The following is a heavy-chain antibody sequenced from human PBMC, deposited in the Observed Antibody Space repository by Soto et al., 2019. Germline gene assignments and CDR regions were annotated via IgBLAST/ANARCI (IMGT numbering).Heavy chain of an antibody. CDR1: GFTFSSYA. CDR3: VKDLPSIAAAGKHNWCDP. J-gene: IGHJ5*02. D-gene: IGHD6-13*01. CDR2: ISSNGGST. Sequence: PGGSMRLSCSASGFTFSSYAMHWVRQAPGKGLEYVSAISSNGGSTYYADSVKGRFTISRDNSKNTLYLQMSSLRAEDTAVYYCVKDLPSIAAAGKHNWCDPWGQGTLCTVSA. V-gene: IGHV3-64D*06.